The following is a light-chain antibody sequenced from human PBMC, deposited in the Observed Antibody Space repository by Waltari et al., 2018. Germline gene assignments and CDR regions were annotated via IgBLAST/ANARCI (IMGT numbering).Light chain of an antibody. CDR1: AVANQY. CDR2: KDT. CDR3: QSSDTNCTHV. Sequence: SYELTQPPSVSVSPGQTARITCSGDAVANQYVYWYPQKPGQAPVLMIYKDTERPSGIPERFSGSSSGTTVTLTISGVQAEDEADYYCQSSDTNCTHVFGIGTKVTVL. V-gene: IGLV3-25*03. J-gene: IGLJ1*01.